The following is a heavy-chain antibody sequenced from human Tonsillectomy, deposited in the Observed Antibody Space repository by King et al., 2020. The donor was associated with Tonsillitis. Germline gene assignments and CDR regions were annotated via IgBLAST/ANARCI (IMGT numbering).Heavy chain of an antibody. CDR1: GGTFSSYI. D-gene: IGHD2-21*01. J-gene: IGHJ4*02. CDR3: SRSFGLALRSGGDCYDD. V-gene: IGHV1-69*12. Sequence: QLVQSGAEVKKPGSSVKVSCKASGGTFSSYIINWVRQAPGQGLEWMGGITPMFGTANYAQKFQGRVTITADESTSTAYMELSSLRSEDTAVFYCSRSFGLALRSGGDCYDDWGQGTLVAVSS. CDR2: ITPMFGTA.